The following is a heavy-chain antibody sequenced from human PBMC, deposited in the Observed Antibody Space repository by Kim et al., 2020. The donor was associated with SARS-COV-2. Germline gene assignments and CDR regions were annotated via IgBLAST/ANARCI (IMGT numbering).Heavy chain of an antibody. D-gene: IGHD6-6*01. CDR2: TYYRSKWYN. CDR1: GDSVSSNSAA. CDR3: TRGSSIAARRAFDI. V-gene: IGHV6-1*01. Sequence: QTLSLTCAISGDSVSSNSAAWNWIRQSPSRGLEWLGRTYYRSKWYNDYAVSVKSRITINPDTSKNQFSLQLNSVTPEDTAVYYCTRGSSIAARRAFDIWGQGTMGTVSS. J-gene: IGHJ3*02.